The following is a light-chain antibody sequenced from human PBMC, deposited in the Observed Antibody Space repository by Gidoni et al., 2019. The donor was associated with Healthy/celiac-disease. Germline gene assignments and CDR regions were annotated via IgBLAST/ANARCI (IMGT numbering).Light chain of an antibody. V-gene: IGKV1-39*01. CDR1: QSISSY. CDR3: QQSYSTPPIT. Sequence: DSQMPQSPSSLSASVGDRVTITCRSSQSISSYLNLYQQKPGKAPKLLIYASSSLQSWVPSRFSGSRSGTDFTLTISSLQPEDFATYYCQQSYSTPPITFGQGTRLEIK. J-gene: IGKJ5*01. CDR2: ASS.